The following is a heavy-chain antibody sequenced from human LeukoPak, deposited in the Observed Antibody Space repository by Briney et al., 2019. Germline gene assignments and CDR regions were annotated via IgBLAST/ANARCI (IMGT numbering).Heavy chain of an antibody. CDR2: ISYGGST. J-gene: IGHJ3*02. D-gene: IGHD1-14*01. CDR3: ARQPLRGSAFDI. V-gene: IGHV4-39*01. CDR1: GGSISSSTYY. Sequence: PSETLSLTCTVSGGSISSSTYYWGWIRQPPGKGLEWIGSISYGGSTYYNSSLKDRVTISVDTSKNQFSLKLNSVTAADTAVYYCARQPLRGSAFDIWGQGTMVTVSS.